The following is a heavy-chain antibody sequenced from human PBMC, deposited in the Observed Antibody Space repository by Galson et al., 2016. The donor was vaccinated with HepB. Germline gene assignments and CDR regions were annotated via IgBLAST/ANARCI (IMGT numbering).Heavy chain of an antibody. CDR2: IWYDGSKK. CDR1: GFTFSTYG. J-gene: IGHJ4*02. Sequence: SLRLSCAASGFTFSTYGMHWVRQAPGKGLEWVAVIWYDGSKKYYADSVKGRFTISRDNSNNTLYLQMNSLIAEDTAVYYCAKVEWELPLPHYWGQGTLVTVSS. V-gene: IGHV3-33*06. CDR3: AKVEWELPLPHY. D-gene: IGHD1-26*01.